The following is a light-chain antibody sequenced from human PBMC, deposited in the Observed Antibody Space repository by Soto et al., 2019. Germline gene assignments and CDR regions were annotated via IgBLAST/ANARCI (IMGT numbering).Light chain of an antibody. CDR2: DAS. Sequence: EIVLTQSPGTLSLSTGERATLSCRSSQSVSSSYLVWHQQKPGQAPRLLIFDASTRATGIPARFSGSWSGTDCTLTISGLRSEDAAVYFCQQYNNWPFSFGQGTRLEI. J-gene: IGKJ5*01. CDR1: QSVSSSY. CDR3: QQYNNWPFS. V-gene: IGKV3D-20*02.